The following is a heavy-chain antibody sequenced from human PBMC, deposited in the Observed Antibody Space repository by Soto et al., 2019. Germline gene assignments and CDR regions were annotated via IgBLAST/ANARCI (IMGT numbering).Heavy chain of an antibody. Sequence: QVQLQESGPGLVKPSQTLSLTCTVSGGSISSGGYYWSWIRQHPGKGLEWIGYIYYSGSTYYNPSLKSLVTISVDTSKNQFSLKLSAVTAADTAVYYCARLSGDYGSVPHRFDYWGQGALVTVSS. V-gene: IGHV4-31*01. CDR3: ARLSGDYGSVPHRFDY. CDR2: IYYSGST. D-gene: IGHD4-17*01. J-gene: IGHJ4*02. CDR1: GGSISSGGYY.